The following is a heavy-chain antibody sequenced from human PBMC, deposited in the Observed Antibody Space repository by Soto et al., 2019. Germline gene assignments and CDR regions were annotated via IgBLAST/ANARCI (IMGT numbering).Heavy chain of an antibody. CDR1: GLTFSSYA. CDR3: AKGPDTAIVPYPFDY. D-gene: IGHD5-18*01. CDR2: ISGSGGST. Sequence: PGGSLSLSCAASGLTFSSYAMSWVRQAPGKGREWVSAISGSGGSTYYADSVKGRFTISRDNSKNTQYLQMNSLRAEDTAVYYCAKGPDTAIVPYPFDYWGQGTLVTVSS. J-gene: IGHJ4*02. V-gene: IGHV3-23*01.